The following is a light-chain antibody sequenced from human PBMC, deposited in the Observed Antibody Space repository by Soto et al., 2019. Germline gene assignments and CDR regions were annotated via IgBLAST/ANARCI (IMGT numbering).Light chain of an antibody. V-gene: IGKV3D-15*01. CDR2: DVS. Sequence: EIVMTQSPATLSVSPGERATLSCWASQSVSSNLAWYQQKPGQAPRLLIYDVSTRATGIPTRFSGSGSGTEFTLTISSLQSEDFAVYYCQERSRWPRATFGGGTKVEMK. CDR1: QSVSSN. CDR3: QERSRWPRAT. J-gene: IGKJ4*01.